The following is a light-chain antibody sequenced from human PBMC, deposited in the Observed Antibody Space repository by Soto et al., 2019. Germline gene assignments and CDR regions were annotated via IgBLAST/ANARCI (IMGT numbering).Light chain of an antibody. CDR2: GAS. CDR3: QQYHTWPVT. Sequence: IVMTQSPATLSVSPGERVTFSCRASQGINRKLAWYQHKAGQAPRLLISGASTGATGIPARFSGSGSGTEFTPTINSLQSEDSDVYYCQQYHTWPVTLAGGTKVDIK. J-gene: IGKJ4*01. V-gene: IGKV3-15*01. CDR1: QGINRK.